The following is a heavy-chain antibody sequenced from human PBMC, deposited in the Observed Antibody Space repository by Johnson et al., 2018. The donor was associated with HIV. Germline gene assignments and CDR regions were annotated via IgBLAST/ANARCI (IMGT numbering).Heavy chain of an antibody. Sequence: QVQLVESGGGLVKPGGSLRLSCAASGFTFSDYYMNWIRQAPGKGLEWVSYISSTGSSIKYVDSVKGRFTISRDNPKNSMYLQMNSLRAEATAVYYCARARQWLMGGCAFDIWGQGTMVTVSS. CDR1: GFTFSDYY. V-gene: IGHV3-11*04. CDR2: ISSTGSSI. CDR3: ARARQWLMGGCAFDI. D-gene: IGHD6-19*01. J-gene: IGHJ3*02.